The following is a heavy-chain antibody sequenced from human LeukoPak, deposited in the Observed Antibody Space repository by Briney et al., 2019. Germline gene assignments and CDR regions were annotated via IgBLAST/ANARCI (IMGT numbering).Heavy chain of an antibody. J-gene: IGHJ4*02. V-gene: IGHV1-2*02. D-gene: IGHD5-24*01. CDR3: ARGLMATTRGYYFDY. Sequence: ASVKVSCKASGYTFTGYYMHWVRQAPGQGLEWMGWINPNSGGTNYAQKFQGRVTMTRDTSISTAYMELSRLRSDDTAVYYCARGLMATTRGYYFDYWGQGTLVTVSS. CDR1: GYTFTGYY. CDR2: INPNSGGT.